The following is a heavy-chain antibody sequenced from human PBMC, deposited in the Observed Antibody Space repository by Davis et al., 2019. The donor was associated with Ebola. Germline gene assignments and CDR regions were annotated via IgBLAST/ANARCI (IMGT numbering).Heavy chain of an antibody. J-gene: IGHJ4*02. D-gene: IGHD6-13*01. CDR2: ISYDGSNK. CDR1: GFTFSSYG. Sequence: PGGSLRLSCAASGFTFSSYGMHWVRQAPGKGLEWVAVISYDGSNKYYTDSVKGRFTISRDNSKNTLFLQMSSLRAEDTAVYYCTRARAAAGLTARYYFDNWGQGTLVTVSS. V-gene: IGHV3-30*03. CDR3: TRARAAAGLTARYYFDN.